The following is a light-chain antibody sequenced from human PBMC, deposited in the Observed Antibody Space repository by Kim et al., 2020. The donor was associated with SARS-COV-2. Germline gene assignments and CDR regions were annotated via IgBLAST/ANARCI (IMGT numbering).Light chain of an antibody. CDR3: QKYNSVPYT. Sequence: SQLTQSPSSLSASVGDRVTLTCRASQAISHYLAWYQQKPGKVPELLIYAASTLRSGVPSRFSGSGSRTDFTLTITGLQPEDVATYYCQKYNSVPYTFGQGTKLEI. CDR1: QAISHY. J-gene: IGKJ2*01. CDR2: AAS. V-gene: IGKV1-27*01.